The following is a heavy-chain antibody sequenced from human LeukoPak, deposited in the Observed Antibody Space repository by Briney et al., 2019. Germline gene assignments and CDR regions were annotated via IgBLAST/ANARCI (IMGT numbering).Heavy chain of an antibody. CDR1: GDSVSNYY. Sequence: SETLSLTCTVSGDSVSNYYWSWIRQPPGKGLEWIGHIHYSGSTNYNPSLKSQVTISVDTSKNQFSLKLSAVTAADTAVYFCARHDNYYDSSGSYYYYALDVWGQGTTVTVSS. D-gene: IGHD3-22*01. CDR2: IHYSGST. J-gene: IGHJ6*02. V-gene: IGHV4-59*08. CDR3: ARHDNYYDSSGSYYYYALDV.